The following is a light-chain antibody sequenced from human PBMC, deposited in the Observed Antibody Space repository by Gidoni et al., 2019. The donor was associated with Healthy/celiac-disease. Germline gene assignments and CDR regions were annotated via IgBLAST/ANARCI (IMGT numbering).Light chain of an antibody. Sequence: NFMLTPPHSVSESPGKTVTISCTRSSGSIASNYVQGYQQRPGSAPTTVIYEDNQRPSGVPDRFSGSIDSSSNSASLTISGLKTEDEADYYCQSYDSSSWVFGGGTKLTVL. CDR1: SGSIASNY. J-gene: IGLJ3*02. CDR2: EDN. V-gene: IGLV6-57*04. CDR3: QSYDSSSWV.